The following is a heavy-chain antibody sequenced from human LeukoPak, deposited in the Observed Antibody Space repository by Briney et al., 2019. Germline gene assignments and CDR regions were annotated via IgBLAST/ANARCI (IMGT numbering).Heavy chain of an antibody. J-gene: IGHJ5*02. CDR3: VYGSGGSTLRKLRPTVHVDP. Sequence: ASVKVSCKASGGTFSSYAISWVRQAPGQGLEWMGRIIPILGIANYAQKFQGRVTITADKATSTAYMELSSLRSEDTAVYYCVYGSGGSTLRKLRPTVHVDPWGQGTLVTVSS. CDR2: IIPILGIA. CDR1: GGTFSSYA. V-gene: IGHV1-69*04. D-gene: IGHD3-10*01.